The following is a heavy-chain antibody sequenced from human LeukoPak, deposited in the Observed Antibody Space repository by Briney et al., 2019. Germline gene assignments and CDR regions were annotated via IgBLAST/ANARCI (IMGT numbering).Heavy chain of an antibody. D-gene: IGHD3-16*02. CDR3: ARGGYDYVWGSYRYYYYMDV. CDR1: GGSISSYY. J-gene: IGHJ6*03. CDR2: IYYSGST. Sequence: SETLSLTCTVSGGSISSYYWSWIRQPPGKGLEWIGYIYYSGSTNYNPSLKSRVTISVDTSKNQFSLKLSSVTAADTAVYYCARGGYDYVWGSYRYYYYMDVWGKGTTVTISS. V-gene: IGHV4-59*01.